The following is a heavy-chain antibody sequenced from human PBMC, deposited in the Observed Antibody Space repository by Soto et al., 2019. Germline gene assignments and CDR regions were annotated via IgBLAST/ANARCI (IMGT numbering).Heavy chain of an antibody. V-gene: IGHV3-23*01. CDR3: AKDSSLYYDFWSGYYTAIYYYYGMDV. CDR1: GFTFSSYA. D-gene: IGHD3-3*01. Sequence: EVQLLESGGGLVQPGGSLRLSCAASGFTFSSYAMSWVRQAPGKGLEWVSAISGSGGSTYYADSVKGRFTISRDNSKNTLYLQMNSLRAEDTAVYYCAKDSSLYYDFWSGYYTAIYYYYGMDVWGQGTTVTVSS. CDR2: ISGSGGST. J-gene: IGHJ6*02.